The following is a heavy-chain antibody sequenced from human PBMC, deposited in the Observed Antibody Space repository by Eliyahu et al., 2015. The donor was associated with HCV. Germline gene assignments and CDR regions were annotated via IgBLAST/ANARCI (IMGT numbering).Heavy chain of an antibody. Sequence: EVQLVESGGGLVKPGGSLRLSCAAXXFTFSNAWMSWVRQAPRKGLEWVXRXKSKTDGGTTDYAAPVKGRFTISRDDSKNTLYLQMNSLKTEDTAVYYCTTGVMWELHFVDYWGQGTLVTVSS. CDR1: XFTFSNAW. CDR2: XKSKTDGGTT. J-gene: IGHJ4*02. CDR3: TTGVMWELHFVDY. D-gene: IGHD1-26*01. V-gene: IGHV3-15*01.